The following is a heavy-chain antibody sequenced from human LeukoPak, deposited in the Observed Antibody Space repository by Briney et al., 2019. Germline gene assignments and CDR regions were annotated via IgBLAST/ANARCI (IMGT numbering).Heavy chain of an antibody. D-gene: IGHD3-3*01. Sequence: PGGSLRLSCAASGFTFSNYGMSWVRQDPGKGLECVSCINSDGSSTNYADSVKGRFTVSRDNAKNTLYLQMNSLRTEDTAVYYCARESTSLEKIGYDFWGQGTLVTVSS. CDR2: INSDGSST. CDR1: GFTFSNYG. CDR3: ARESTSLEKIGYDF. J-gene: IGHJ4*02. V-gene: IGHV3-74*01.